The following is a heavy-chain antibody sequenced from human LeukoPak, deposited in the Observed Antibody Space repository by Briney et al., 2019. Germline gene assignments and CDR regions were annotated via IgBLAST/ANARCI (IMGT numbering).Heavy chain of an antibody. CDR2: IYYSGST. CDR3: AKDPVGFGEGHNDAFDI. Sequence: PSETLSLTCTVSGGSISSSSYYWGWIRQPPGKGLEWIGSIYYSGSTYYNPSLKSRVTISVDTSKNQFSLKLSSVTAADTAVYYCAKDPVGFGEGHNDAFDIWGQGTMVTVSS. D-gene: IGHD3-10*01. V-gene: IGHV4-39*02. J-gene: IGHJ3*02. CDR1: GGSISSSSYY.